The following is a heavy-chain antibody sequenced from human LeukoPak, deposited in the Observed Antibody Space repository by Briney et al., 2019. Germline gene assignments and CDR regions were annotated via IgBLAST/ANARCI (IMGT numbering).Heavy chain of an antibody. J-gene: IGHJ4*02. D-gene: IGHD2-21*02. Sequence: SETLSLTCTVSGGSISSSSYYWGWIRQPPGKGLEWIGSIYYSGSTYYNPSLKSRVTISVDTSKNQFSLKLSSVTAADTAVYYCARDSSAVTAAGDYWGQGTLATVSS. CDR2: IYYSGST. CDR1: GGSISSSSYY. V-gene: IGHV4-39*07. CDR3: ARDSSAVTAAGDY.